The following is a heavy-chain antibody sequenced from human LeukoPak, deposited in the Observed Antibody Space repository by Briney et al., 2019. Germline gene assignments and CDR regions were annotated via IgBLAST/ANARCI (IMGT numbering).Heavy chain of an antibody. CDR3: ARVSPYDFWSGYYTWHYYYGMDV. V-gene: IGHV1-8*01. CDR2: MNPNSGNT. Sequence: ASVSVSCKASGYTFTSYDINWVRQATGQGLEWMGWMNPNSGNTVYAQKFQGRVTMTRNTSISTAYMELSSLRSEDTAVYYCARVSPYDFWSGYYTWHYYYGMDVWGQGTTVTVSS. J-gene: IGHJ6*02. CDR1: GYTFTSYD. D-gene: IGHD3-3*01.